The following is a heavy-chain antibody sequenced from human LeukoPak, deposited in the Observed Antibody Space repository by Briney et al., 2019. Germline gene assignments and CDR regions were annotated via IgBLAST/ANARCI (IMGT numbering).Heavy chain of an antibody. D-gene: IGHD6-19*01. J-gene: IGHJ4*02. CDR2: ISGSGGQK. Sequence: GGSLRLSCAASGFTFSNYALSWVRQAPGKGLEWVSLISGSGGQKDYADSVKGRFTISRDNSRNTLNLQMNSLKAEDTAVYYCARAVGSGWALDYWGQGTLVTVSS. V-gene: IGHV3-23*01. CDR3: ARAVGSGWALDY. CDR1: GFTFSNYA.